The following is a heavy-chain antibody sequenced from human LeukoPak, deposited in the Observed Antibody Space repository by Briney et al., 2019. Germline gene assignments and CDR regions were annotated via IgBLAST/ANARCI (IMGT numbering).Heavy chain of an antibody. J-gene: IGHJ4*02. CDR3: AKGGTPYYYDSSGSDY. D-gene: IGHD3-22*01. Sequence: GGSLRLSCAASGFTFRNYWMNWVRQAPGKGLEWVASIKQDGSEKYYVDFLKGRFTISRDNAKNSLYLQMNSLRAEDTALYYCAKGGTPYYYDSSGSDYWGQGTLVTVSS. CDR2: IKQDGSEK. V-gene: IGHV3-7*03. CDR1: GFTFRNYW.